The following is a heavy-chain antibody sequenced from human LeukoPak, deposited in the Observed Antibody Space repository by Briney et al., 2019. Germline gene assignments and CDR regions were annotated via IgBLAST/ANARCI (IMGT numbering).Heavy chain of an antibody. CDR3: AKDLRGYSGYWTASYYYYGMDV. CDR1: GFTFDDYA. J-gene: IGHJ6*02. Sequence: GGSLRLSCAVSGFTFDDYAMHWVRQAPGKGLEWVSLISGDGGSTYYADSVKGRFTISRDNSKNSLYLQMNSLRTEDTALYYCAKDLRGYSGYWTASYYYYGMDVWGQGTTVTVSS. V-gene: IGHV3-43*02. CDR2: ISGDGGST. D-gene: IGHD5-12*01.